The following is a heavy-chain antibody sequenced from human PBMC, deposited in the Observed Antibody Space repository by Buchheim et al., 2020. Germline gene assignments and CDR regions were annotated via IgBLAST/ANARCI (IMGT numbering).Heavy chain of an antibody. CDR2: ISHDESKK. V-gene: IGHV3-30*18. CDR3: AKRGYSYGKFES. CDR1: GFSLRTSG. D-gene: IGHD5-18*01. Sequence: QVQLVESGGGVVQPGRSLRLSCAASGFSLRTSGMHWVRQAPGTGLEWVAVISHDESKKNYAESVKGRFTISRDTSENTLFLQMNSLRAEDTAVYYCAKRGYSYGKFESWGQGTL. J-gene: IGHJ4*02.